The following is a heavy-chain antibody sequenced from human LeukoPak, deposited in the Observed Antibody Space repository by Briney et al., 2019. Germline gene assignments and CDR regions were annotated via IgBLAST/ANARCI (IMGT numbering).Heavy chain of an antibody. D-gene: IGHD3-10*01. CDR1: GGSISSYY. Sequence: PSETLSLTCTVSGGSISSYYWSWIRQPAGKGLEWIGRIYTSGSTNYNPSLKSRVTMSVDTSKKQFSLKLSSVTAADTAVYYCARVALWFGELTHYFDYWGQGTLVTVSS. CDR3: ARVALWFGELTHYFDY. V-gene: IGHV4-4*07. J-gene: IGHJ4*02. CDR2: IYTSGST.